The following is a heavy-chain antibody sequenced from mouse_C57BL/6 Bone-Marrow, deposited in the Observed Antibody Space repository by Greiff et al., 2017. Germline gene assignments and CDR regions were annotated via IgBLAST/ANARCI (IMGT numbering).Heavy chain of an antibody. V-gene: IGHV1-81*01. CDR2: IYPRSGNT. CDR3: ARLGGFRAMDY. CDR1: GYTFTSYG. D-gene: IGHD1-1*02. Sequence: VQLQESGAELARPGASVKLSCKASGYTFTSYGISWVKQRTGQGLEWIGEIYPRSGNTYYNEKFKGKATLTADKSSSTAYMELRSLTSEDSAVYFCARLGGFRAMDYWGQGTSVTVSS. J-gene: IGHJ4*01.